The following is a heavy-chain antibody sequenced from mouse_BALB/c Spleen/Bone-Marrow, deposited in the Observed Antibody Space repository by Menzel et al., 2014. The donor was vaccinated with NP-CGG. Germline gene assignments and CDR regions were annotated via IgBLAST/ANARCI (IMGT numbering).Heavy chain of an antibody. V-gene: IGHV1-67*01. Sequence: VQGVESGPELVRPGVSVKISCKGSGYTFTDYAMHWVKQSHAKSLEWIGVISTYSGNTNYNQKFKGKATMTVDRSSSTAYMELARLTSEDSAIYYCARAGYGSSYDWFACWGQGTLVTVSA. D-gene: IGHD1-1*01. J-gene: IGHJ3*01. CDR3: ARAGYGSSYDWFAC. CDR2: ISTYSGNT. CDR1: GYTFTDYA.